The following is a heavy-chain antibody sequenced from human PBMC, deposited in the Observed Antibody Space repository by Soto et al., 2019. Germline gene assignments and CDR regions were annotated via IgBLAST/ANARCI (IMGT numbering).Heavy chain of an antibody. CDR3: AKERAVVVPDTINYFGMDA. D-gene: IGHD2-2*01. Sequence: GGSLRLSCAASGFTFDDYTLHWVRQAPGKGLEWVALISWDGDSTYYADSVKGRFTISRDNSKNSLYLQMNSLRSEDTALYYCAKERAVVVPDTINYFGMDAWGQGTTVTVSS. CDR2: ISWDGDST. CDR1: GFTFDDYT. V-gene: IGHV3-43*01. J-gene: IGHJ6*02.